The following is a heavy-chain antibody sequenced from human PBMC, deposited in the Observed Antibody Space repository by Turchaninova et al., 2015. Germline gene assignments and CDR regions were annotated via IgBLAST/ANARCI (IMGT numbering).Heavy chain of an antibody. CDR3: KVVLTMTNMDPADTAIDYCAYSRVPGTGVIGFF. CDR1: GFSLITSGLG. V-gene: IGHV2-5*02. J-gene: IGHJ4*02. CDR2: VYWDGGE. D-gene: IGHD5-12*01. Sequence: QVTLKESGPTLVKPTQTLTLTCRFSGFSLITSGLGVGWIRQPPGQALEWLSVVYWDGGERYSPSLGVRLNVPQDISKIQVLLPLTKMEPAPTNPKKNKVVLTMTNMDPADTAIDYCAYSRVPGTGVIGFFWGQGILVTVSS.